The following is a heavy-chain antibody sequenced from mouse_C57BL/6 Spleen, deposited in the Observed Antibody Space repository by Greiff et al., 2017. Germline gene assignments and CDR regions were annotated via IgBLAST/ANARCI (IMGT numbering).Heavy chain of an antibody. J-gene: IGHJ4*01. CDR3: AKGYDYDDAMDY. Sequence: EVQLVESGGGLVKPGGSLKLSCAASGFTFSDYGMHWVRQAPEKGLEWVAYISSGSSTIYYPDTVKGRFTNSRDNAKNTLFLQMTSLRSEDTAMYYCAKGYDYDDAMDYWGQGTSVTVSS. CDR1: GFTFSDYG. V-gene: IGHV5-17*01. D-gene: IGHD2-4*01. CDR2: ISSGSSTI.